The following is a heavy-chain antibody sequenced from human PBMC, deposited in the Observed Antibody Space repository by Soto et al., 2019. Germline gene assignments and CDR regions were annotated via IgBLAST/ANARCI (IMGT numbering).Heavy chain of an antibody. J-gene: IGHJ5*02. CDR1: GGTFSSYA. V-gene: IGHV1-69*01. Sequence: QVQLVQSGAEVKKPGSSVKVSCKASGGTFSSYAISWVRQAPGQGLEWMGGIIPIFGTANYAQKFQGRVTITADESTSTAYMELSRLRSEDTAVYYCAREVSDHSEWELPFSPARWFDPWGQGTLVTVSS. CDR2: IIPIFGTA. CDR3: AREVSDHSEWELPFSPARWFDP. D-gene: IGHD1-26*01.